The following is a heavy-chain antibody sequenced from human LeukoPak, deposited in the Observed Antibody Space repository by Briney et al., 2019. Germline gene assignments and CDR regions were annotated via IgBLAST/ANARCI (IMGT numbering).Heavy chain of an antibody. D-gene: IGHD2-21*01. CDR3: ARDRGIVFDY. Sequence: SLSLTCTVSVGSLSRGGYYWSWVRPPPGKGLEWIGYIYHSGSTYYNPSLKSRVTISVDTSKNQFSLKLSSVTAADTAVYYCARDRGIVFDYWGQGTLVTVSS. CDR1: VGSLSRGGYY. CDR2: IYHSGST. J-gene: IGHJ4*02. V-gene: IGHV4-30-2*01.